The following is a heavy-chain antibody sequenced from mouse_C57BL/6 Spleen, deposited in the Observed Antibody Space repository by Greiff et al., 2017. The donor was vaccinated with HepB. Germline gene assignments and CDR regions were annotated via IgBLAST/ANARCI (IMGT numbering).Heavy chain of an antibody. Sequence: DVHLVESGGGLVKPGGSLKLSCAASGFTFSSYAMSWVRQTPEKRLEWVATISDGGSYTYYPDNVKGRFTISRDNAKNNLYLQMSHLKSEDTAMYYCARAYYGPSGYFDVWGTGTTVTVSS. CDR2: ISDGGSYT. CDR3: ARAYYGPSGYFDV. J-gene: IGHJ1*03. V-gene: IGHV5-4*01. CDR1: GFTFSSYA. D-gene: IGHD1-1*01.